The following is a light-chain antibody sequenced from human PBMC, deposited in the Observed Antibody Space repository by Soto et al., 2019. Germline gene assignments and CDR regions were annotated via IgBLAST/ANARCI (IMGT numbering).Light chain of an antibody. CDR3: QSYDSSLSGHVV. CDR1: SSNIGAGYD. Sequence: QPVLTQPPSVSGAPGQRVTISCTGSSSNIGAGYDVHWYQQLPGTAPKLLIYGNSNRPSGVPDRFSGSKSGTSASLAITGLQAADEADYYCQSYDSSLSGHVVFGGGTKVTVL. V-gene: IGLV1-40*01. J-gene: IGLJ2*01. CDR2: GNS.